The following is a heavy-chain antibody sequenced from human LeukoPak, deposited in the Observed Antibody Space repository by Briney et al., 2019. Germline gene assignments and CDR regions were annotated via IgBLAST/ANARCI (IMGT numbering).Heavy chain of an antibody. Sequence: GESLKISCKGSGYSFTSYWVAWVRQMPGKGLEWMGIIYPGDSDTRYSPSFQGQVTISADKSINTAYLQWSSLKASDTAIYYCARRGLRYFDWSHFDPWGQGTLVTVSS. D-gene: IGHD3-9*01. CDR3: ARRGLRYFDWSHFDP. CDR1: GYSFTSYW. V-gene: IGHV5-51*01. CDR2: IYPGDSDT. J-gene: IGHJ5*02.